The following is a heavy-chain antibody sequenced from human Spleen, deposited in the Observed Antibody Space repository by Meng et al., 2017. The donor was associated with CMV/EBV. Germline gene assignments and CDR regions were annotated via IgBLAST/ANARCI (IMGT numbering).Heavy chain of an antibody. CDR2: ISWNSGSI. CDR1: GFTFNTYA. Sequence: SLKISCAASGFTFNTYAMHWVRQAPGKGLEWVSGISWNSGSIGYADSVKGRFTISRDNAKNSLYLQMNSLRAEDTALYYCAKEYCTNGVCYKGAFDIWGQGTMVTVSS. CDR3: AKEYCTNGVCYKGAFDI. D-gene: IGHD2-8*01. J-gene: IGHJ3*02. V-gene: IGHV3-9*01.